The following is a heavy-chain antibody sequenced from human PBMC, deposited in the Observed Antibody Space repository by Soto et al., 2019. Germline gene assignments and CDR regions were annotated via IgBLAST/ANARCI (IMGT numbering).Heavy chain of an antibody. CDR2: ISSSSSYI. CDR3: ARDRTYGDYVEADAFDI. J-gene: IGHJ3*02. Sequence: GGSLRLSCAASGFTFSSYSMNWVRQAPGKGLEWVSSISSSSSYIYYADSVKGRFTISRDNAKNSLYLQMNSLRAEDTAVYYCARDRTYGDYVEADAFDIWGQGTMVTVS. V-gene: IGHV3-21*01. D-gene: IGHD4-17*01. CDR1: GFTFSSYS.